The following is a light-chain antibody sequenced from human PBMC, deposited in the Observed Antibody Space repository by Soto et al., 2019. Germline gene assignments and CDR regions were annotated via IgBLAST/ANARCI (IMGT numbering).Light chain of an antibody. CDR2: EVS. J-gene: IGLJ1*01. V-gene: IGLV2-14*01. CDR3: SSYTSSSTPYV. Sequence: QSVLTQPASVSGSPGQSITISCTGTSSDVGGYNYVSWYQQHPGKAPKLMIYEVSNRPSGVSNRFSGSKSGNTASLTISGPQGEAEGDYYCSSYTSSSTPYVFGTGTKVTVL. CDR1: SSDVGGYNY.